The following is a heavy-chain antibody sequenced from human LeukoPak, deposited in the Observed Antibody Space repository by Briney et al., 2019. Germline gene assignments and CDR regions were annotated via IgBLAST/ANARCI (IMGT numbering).Heavy chain of an antibody. Sequence: SVKVSCKASGGTFSSCAISWVRQAPGQGLEWMGGIIPILGTANYAQKFQGRVTITADESTSTAYMELSSLRSEDTAVYYCARDEVGTYYYGSGSYYPNWFDPWGQGTLVTVSS. CDR2: IIPILGTA. J-gene: IGHJ5*02. V-gene: IGHV1-69*13. CDR3: ARDEVGTYYYGSGSYYPNWFDP. D-gene: IGHD3-10*01. CDR1: GGTFSSCA.